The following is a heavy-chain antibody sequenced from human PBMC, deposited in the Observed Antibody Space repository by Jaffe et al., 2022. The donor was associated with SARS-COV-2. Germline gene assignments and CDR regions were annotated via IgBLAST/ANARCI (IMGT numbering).Heavy chain of an antibody. CDR1: GFTFSSYA. CDR3: ARDTTDSGSYFYFDY. Sequence: QVQLVESGGGVVQPGRSLRLSCAASGFTFSSYAMHWVRQAPGKGLEWVAVISYDGSNKYYADSVKGRFTISRDNSKNTLYLQMNSLRAEDTAVYYCARDTTDSGSYFYFDYWGQGTLVTVSS. V-gene: IGHV3-30*04. D-gene: IGHD1-26*01. J-gene: IGHJ4*02. CDR2: ISYDGSNK.